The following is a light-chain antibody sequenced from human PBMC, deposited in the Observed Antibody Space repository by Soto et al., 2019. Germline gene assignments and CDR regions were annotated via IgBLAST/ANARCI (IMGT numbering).Light chain of an antibody. CDR2: EVS. CDR1: SSDVGAYDF. J-gene: IGLJ1*01. V-gene: IGLV2-14*01. CDR3: SSYTTTDPYV. Sequence: QSALTQPASVSGSPGQSINISCTGTSSDVGAYDFVSWYQQHPGKVPKYLIYEVSNRPSGVSDRFSGSKSGTTASLTISGLQAEDEADYYCSSYTTTDPYVFGTGTKVTVL.